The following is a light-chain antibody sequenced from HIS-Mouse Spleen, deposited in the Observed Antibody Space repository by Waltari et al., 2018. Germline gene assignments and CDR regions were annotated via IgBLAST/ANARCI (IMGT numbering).Light chain of an antibody. CDR3: SSYAGSNNWV. Sequence: QSALTQPPSASGSPGQSVTISCPGTSSDVGGYNHVPWYQQHPGNAPKLMIYEVSKRPSGVPDRFSGSKSGNTASLTVSGLQAEDEADYYCSSYAGSNNWVFGGGTKLTVL. J-gene: IGLJ3*02. CDR1: SSDVGGYNH. CDR2: EVS. V-gene: IGLV2-8*01.